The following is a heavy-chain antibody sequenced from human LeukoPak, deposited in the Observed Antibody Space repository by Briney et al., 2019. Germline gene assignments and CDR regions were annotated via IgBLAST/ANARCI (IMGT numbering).Heavy chain of an antibody. Sequence: SQTLSLTCTVSGGSISSGGYYWSWIRQHPGKGLERIGYIYYSGSTYYNPSLKSRVTISVDTSKNQFSLKLSSVTAADTAVYYCARVKGGSCSLDPWGQGTLVTVSS. J-gene: IGHJ5*02. CDR1: GGSISSGGYY. CDR3: ARVKGGSCSLDP. CDR2: IYYSGST. D-gene: IGHD2-15*01. V-gene: IGHV4-31*03.